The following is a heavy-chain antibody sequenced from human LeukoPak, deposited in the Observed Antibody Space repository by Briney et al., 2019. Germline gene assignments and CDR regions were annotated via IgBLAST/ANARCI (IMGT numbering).Heavy chain of an antibody. J-gene: IGHJ5*02. D-gene: IGHD2-2*01. Sequence: SQTLSLTCTVSGGSISSGSYYWSWIRQPAGKGLEWIGRTYTSGSTNYNPSLKSRVTISVDTSKNQFSLKLSSVTAADTAVYYCARDHIVVVPAAIYNWFDPWGQGTLVTVSS. V-gene: IGHV4-61*02. CDR3: ARDHIVVVPAAIYNWFDP. CDR1: GGSISSGSYY. CDR2: TYTSGST.